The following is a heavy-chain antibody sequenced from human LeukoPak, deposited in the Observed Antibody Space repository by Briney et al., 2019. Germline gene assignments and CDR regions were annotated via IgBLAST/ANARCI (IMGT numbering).Heavy chain of an antibody. D-gene: IGHD5-18*01. CDR3: ARPGSGYTASGAFEI. CDR2: VHYSGTT. J-gene: IGHJ3*02. Sequence: SETLSLTCTVSGXSISTYYWSWMRQPPGKGLEWIGYVHYSGTTNYNPSLKSRVIISVDASKNQLSLKLTSLTAADTAVYYCARPGSGYTASGAFEIWGQGTMVTVSS. V-gene: IGHV4-59*08. CDR1: GXSISTYY.